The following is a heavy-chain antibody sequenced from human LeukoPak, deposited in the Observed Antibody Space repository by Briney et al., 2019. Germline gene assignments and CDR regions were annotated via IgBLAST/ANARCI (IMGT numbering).Heavy chain of an antibody. Sequence: GGSLRLSYAASGFTFSDYYMDWVRQAPGKGLEWVGRIRNKANSHTTEYAASVKGRFTISRDDSKNSLYLQMNSLKTDDTAVYYCARGLGGTGARYFDYWGQGTLATVSS. V-gene: IGHV3-72*01. CDR3: ARGLGGTGARYFDY. J-gene: IGHJ4*02. D-gene: IGHD3/OR15-3a*01. CDR1: GFTFSDYY. CDR2: IRNKANSHTT.